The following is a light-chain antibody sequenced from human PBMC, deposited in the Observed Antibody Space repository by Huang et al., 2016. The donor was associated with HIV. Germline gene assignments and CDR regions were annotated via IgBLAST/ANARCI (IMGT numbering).Light chain of an antibody. J-gene: IGKJ1*01. CDR3: QQYYNSPQT. Sequence: DIVVTQSPDSLAVSLGERAPLTRRPRQSVLSSSTNKNYLAWFQQKAGRPPKLLIFWASTREAGVSDRITGSGSGTPFSLTIISVRTEDVAIYYCQQYYNSPQTFGPGTRVEI. V-gene: IGKV4-1*01. CDR2: WAS. CDR1: QSVLSSSTNKNY.